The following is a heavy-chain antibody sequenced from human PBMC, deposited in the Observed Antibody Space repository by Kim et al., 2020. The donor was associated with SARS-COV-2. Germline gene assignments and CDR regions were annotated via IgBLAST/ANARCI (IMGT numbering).Heavy chain of an antibody. CDR3: ARGPVAMGKFDY. CDR1: GFTFSSYA. CDR2: ISYDGSNK. Sequence: GGSLRLSCAASGFTFSSYAMNWVRQAPGKGLEWVAVISYDGSNKYYADSVKGRFTISRDNSKNTLYLQMNSLRAEDTAVYYCARGPVAMGKFDYWGQGT. V-gene: IGHV3-30*04. J-gene: IGHJ4*02. D-gene: IGHD5-12*01.